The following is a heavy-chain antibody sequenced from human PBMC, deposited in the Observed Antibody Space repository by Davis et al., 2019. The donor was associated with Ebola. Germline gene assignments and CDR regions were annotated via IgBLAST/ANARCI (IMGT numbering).Heavy chain of an antibody. CDR3: ARLGYCSSTSCYRREGGVEYYYYGMDV. D-gene: IGHD2-2*02. CDR2: IYYSGST. V-gene: IGHV4-59*08. CDR1: GGSISSYY. Sequence: SETLSLTCTVSGGSISSYYWSWIRQPPGKGLEWFGYIYYSGSTNYNPPLKSRVTISVDTSKNQFSLKLSSVTAADTAVYYCARLGYCSSTSCYRREGGVEYYYYGMDVWGQGTTVTVSS. J-gene: IGHJ6*02.